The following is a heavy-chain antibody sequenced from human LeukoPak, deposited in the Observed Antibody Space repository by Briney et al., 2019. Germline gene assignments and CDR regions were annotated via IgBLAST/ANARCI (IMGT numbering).Heavy chain of an antibody. CDR2: INHSGST. D-gene: IGHD3-10*01. V-gene: IGHV4-34*01. CDR3: ARLVIRGYYYGSGSYDWFDP. Sequence: KPSETLSLTCAVYGGSFSGYYWSWIRQPPGKGLEWIGEINHSGSTNYNPSLKSRVTISVDTSKNQFSLKLSSVTAADTAVYYCARLVIRGYYYGSGSYDWFDPWGQGTLVTVSS. J-gene: IGHJ5*02. CDR1: GGSFSGYY.